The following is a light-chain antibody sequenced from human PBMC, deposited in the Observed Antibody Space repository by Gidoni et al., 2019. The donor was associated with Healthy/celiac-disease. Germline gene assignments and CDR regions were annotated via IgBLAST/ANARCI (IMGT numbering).Light chain of an antibody. CDR2: WAS. Sequence: DIVMTQSPDSLAVSLGERATINCKSSQSVLYSSNNKNYLAWYQQRPGQPPKLLIYWASTRESGVPDRFSGSGSGTDFTLTISGLQAEDVSVYHCQQYYSTPTFGQGTKLEIK. CDR1: QSVLYSSNNKNY. V-gene: IGKV4-1*01. J-gene: IGKJ2*01. CDR3: QQYYSTPT.